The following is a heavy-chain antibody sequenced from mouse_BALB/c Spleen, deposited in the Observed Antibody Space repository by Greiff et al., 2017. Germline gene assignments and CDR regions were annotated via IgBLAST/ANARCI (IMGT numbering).Heavy chain of an antibody. CDR3: ARGDGNSPIAMDY. Sequence: VQLKESGPGLVKPSQSLSLTCTVTGYSITSDYAWNWIRQFPGNKLEWMGYISYSGSTSYNPSLKSRISITRDTSKNQFFLQLNSVTTEDTATYYCARGDGNSPIAMDYWGQGTSVTVSS. J-gene: IGHJ4*01. CDR1: GYSITSDYA. D-gene: IGHD2-1*01. V-gene: IGHV3-2*02. CDR2: ISYSGST.